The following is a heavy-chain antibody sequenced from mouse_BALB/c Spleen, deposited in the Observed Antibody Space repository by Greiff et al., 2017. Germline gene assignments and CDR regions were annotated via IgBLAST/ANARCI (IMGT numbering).Heavy chain of an antibody. Sequence: EVMLVESGGGLVKPGGSLKLSCAASGFTFSDYYMYWVRQTPEKRLEWVATISDGGSYTYYPDSVKGRFTISRDNAKNNLYLQMSSLKSEDTAMYYCARGYDDEFAYWGQGTLVTVSA. CDR3: ARGYDDEFAY. V-gene: IGHV5-4*02. J-gene: IGHJ3*01. CDR1: GFTFSDYY. D-gene: IGHD2-14*01. CDR2: ISDGGSYT.